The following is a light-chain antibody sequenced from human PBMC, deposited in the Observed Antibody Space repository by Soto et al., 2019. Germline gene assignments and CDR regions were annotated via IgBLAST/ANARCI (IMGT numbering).Light chain of an antibody. Sequence: VIWMTQSPSLLSASIGDRVTISCRVSQGIGSYLAWYQQKPGKAPELLIYAASTLQSGVPSRFSGSGSGTDITLTISCLQSEDFATYYCQQYHSFPRTFGQGTKVEIK. J-gene: IGKJ1*01. CDR3: QQYHSFPRT. CDR1: QGIGSY. V-gene: IGKV1D-8*01. CDR2: AAS.